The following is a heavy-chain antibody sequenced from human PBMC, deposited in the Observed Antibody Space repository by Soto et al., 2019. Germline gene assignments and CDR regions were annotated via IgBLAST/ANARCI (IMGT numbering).Heavy chain of an antibody. D-gene: IGHD1-1*01. CDR2: ISGSGGST. CDR1: GFTFSSYA. CDR3: AKNLAPDRYNWNDGDYYFDY. J-gene: IGHJ4*02. Sequence: GGSLRLSCAASGFTFSSYAMSWVRQAPGKGLEWVSAISGSGGSTYYADSVKGRFTISRDNSKNTLYLQMNSLRAEDTAVYYCAKNLAPDRYNWNDGDYYFDYWGQGTLVTVSS. V-gene: IGHV3-23*01.